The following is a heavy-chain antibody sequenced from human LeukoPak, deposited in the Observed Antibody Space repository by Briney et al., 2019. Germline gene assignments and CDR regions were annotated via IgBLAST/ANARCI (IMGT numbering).Heavy chain of an antibody. V-gene: IGHV3-9*01. CDR2: ISQTSDTI. J-gene: IGHJ5*02. D-gene: IGHD6-19*01. Sequence: PGRSLRLSCGASGFTFDDYAMHWVRHAPGKGLEWVSGISQTSDTIDYADSVKGRFTISRDNAKNSLYLQMNSLRAEDTALYYCAKGGWADTWGQGTLVIVSS. CDR3: AKGGWADT. CDR1: GFTFDDYA.